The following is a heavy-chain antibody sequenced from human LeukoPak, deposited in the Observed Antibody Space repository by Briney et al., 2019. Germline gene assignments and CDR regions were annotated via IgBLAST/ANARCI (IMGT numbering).Heavy chain of an antibody. Sequence: GGSLRLSCAAFGFTFSSYWMSWVRQAPGKVLEWVASIKQDGGEKYYVDSVKGRFTISRDNAKNSLYLQMNSLRAEDTAVYYCAREGYSSSFDYWGQGTLVTVSS. J-gene: IGHJ4*02. CDR1: GFTFSSYW. CDR2: IKQDGGEK. D-gene: IGHD6-13*01. CDR3: AREGYSSSFDY. V-gene: IGHV3-7*01.